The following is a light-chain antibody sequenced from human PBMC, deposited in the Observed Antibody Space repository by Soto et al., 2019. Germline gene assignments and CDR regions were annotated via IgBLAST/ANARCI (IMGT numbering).Light chain of an antibody. CDR2: DAS. CDR3: EHRAYCPPGFA. V-gene: IGKV3-11*01. CDR1: QRISSN. J-gene: IGKJ3*01. Sequence: EIGLTQSPATLSLSPGERATLSCRASQRISSNLAWYQHKPGQAPRLLMYDASNRATVIPASLSGSGSTTDSHLTISSLVPEDSEVYDCEHRAYCPPGFAFGGGTNGDIK.